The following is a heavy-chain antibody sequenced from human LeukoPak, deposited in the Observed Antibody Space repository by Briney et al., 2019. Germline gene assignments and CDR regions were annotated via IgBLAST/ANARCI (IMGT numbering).Heavy chain of an antibody. CDR1: GGSFSGYY. D-gene: IGHD3-22*01. Sequence: PSETLSLTCAVYGGSFSGYYWSWIRQPPGKGLEWIGEINHSGSTNYNPSLKSRVTISVDTSKYQFSLKLSSVTAADTAVYYCARLGADSSGYSPGRGYWGQGTLVTVSS. J-gene: IGHJ4*02. CDR2: INHSGST. CDR3: ARLGADSSGYSPGRGY. V-gene: IGHV4-34*01.